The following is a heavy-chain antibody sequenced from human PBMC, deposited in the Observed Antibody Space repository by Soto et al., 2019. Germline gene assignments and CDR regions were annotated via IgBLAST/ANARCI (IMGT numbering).Heavy chain of an antibody. D-gene: IGHD6-19*01. V-gene: IGHV3-73*01. CDR3: TRQTDAVQWLVVPTDYNFDY. CDR2: IRSKTNSYAA. J-gene: IGHJ4*02. Sequence: GGSLRLSCAASGFTFGGSAMHWVRQASGKGLEWVGHIRSKTNSYAAAYAESVKGRFTISRDDSMNTAYLQMNSLKTEDTAVYFCTRQTDAVQWLVVPTDYNFDYWGQGTLVTVSS. CDR1: GFTFGGSA.